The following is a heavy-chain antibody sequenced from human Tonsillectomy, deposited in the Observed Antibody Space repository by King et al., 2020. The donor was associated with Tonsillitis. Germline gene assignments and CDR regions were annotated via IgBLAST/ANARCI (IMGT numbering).Heavy chain of an antibody. V-gene: IGHV4-39*01. Sequence: MQLQESGPGLVKPSETLSLTCTVSGGSISSSSYYWGCIRQPPGKGLEWIGSIYYSGSTYSNPSLKSRVTISVDTSKNQFSLKLSSVTAAAPAVYDCARTAIFGVVMEEYDAFDIWGQGTMVTVSS. D-gene: IGHD3-3*01. CDR3: ARTAIFGVVMEEYDAFDI. CDR2: IYYSGST. J-gene: IGHJ3*02. CDR1: GGSISSSSYY.